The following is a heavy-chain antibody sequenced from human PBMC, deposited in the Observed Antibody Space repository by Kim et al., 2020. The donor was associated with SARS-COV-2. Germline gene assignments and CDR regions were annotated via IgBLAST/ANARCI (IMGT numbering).Heavy chain of an antibody. CDR3: ARHLSIGYFDY. V-gene: IGHV4-39*01. Sequence: TSANPALKSPVPNSGDTAKTQFSLKLCSVTAADTAVYYCARHLSIGYFDYWGQGTLVTVSS. J-gene: IGHJ4*02. CDR2: T.